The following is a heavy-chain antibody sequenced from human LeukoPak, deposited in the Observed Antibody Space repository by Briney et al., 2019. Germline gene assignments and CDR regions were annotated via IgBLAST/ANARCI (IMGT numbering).Heavy chain of an antibody. V-gene: IGHV4-59*01. CDR2: IYYSGST. CDR3: ARGAENQLLTWFDP. D-gene: IGHD2-2*01. CDR1: GGSISSYY. Sequence: SSETLSLTCTVSGGSISSYYWSWIRQSPGKGLEWIGHIYYSGSTKYNPSLKSRVTISADTSKDQFSLKLNSVTAADTAVYYCARGAENQLLTWFDPWSQGTLVTVSS. J-gene: IGHJ5*02.